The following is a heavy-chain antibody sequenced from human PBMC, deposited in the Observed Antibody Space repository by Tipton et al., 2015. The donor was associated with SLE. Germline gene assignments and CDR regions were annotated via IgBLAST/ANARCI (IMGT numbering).Heavy chain of an antibody. CDR2: ISYSGST. CDR1: GAFITRNH. CDR3: AKEGLRYWELQHFDW. V-gene: IGHV4-59*12. Sequence: TLSLTCVVSGAFITRNHWSWIRQPPGKGLEWIGFISYSGSTNYNPSLKSRVTISADTSKNEFSLNLTSMTAADTAVYYCAKEGLRYWELQHFDWWGQGTLVTVSS. J-gene: IGHJ4*02. D-gene: IGHD3-10*01.